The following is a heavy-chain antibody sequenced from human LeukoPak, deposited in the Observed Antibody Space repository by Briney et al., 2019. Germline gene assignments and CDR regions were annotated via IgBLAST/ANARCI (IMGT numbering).Heavy chain of an antibody. Sequence: GGSLRLSCAASGFPFSSYGMHWVRQAPGKGLEWVAVISYDGSNKYYADSVKGRFTISRDNSKNTLYLQMNSLRAEDTAVYYCAKDLYSSGLGIFGYWGQGTLVTVSS. D-gene: IGHD6-19*01. CDR3: AKDLYSSGLGIFGY. CDR2: ISYDGSNK. J-gene: IGHJ4*02. V-gene: IGHV3-30*18. CDR1: GFPFSSYG.